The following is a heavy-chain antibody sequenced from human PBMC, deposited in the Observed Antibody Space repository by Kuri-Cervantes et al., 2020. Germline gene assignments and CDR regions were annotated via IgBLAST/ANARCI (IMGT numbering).Heavy chain of an antibody. CDR1: GYTFTSYG. Sequence: ASVKVSCKASGYTFTSYGISWVRQAPGQGLEWMGWISAYNGDTNYAQKLQGRVTMTTDTSTSTAYMELRSLRSDDTAVYYCARGQGEMATIWSGCPFDPWGQGTLVTVSS. V-gene: IGHV1-18*01. J-gene: IGHJ5*02. CDR3: ARGQGEMATIWSGCPFDP. D-gene: IGHD5-24*01. CDR2: ISAYNGDT.